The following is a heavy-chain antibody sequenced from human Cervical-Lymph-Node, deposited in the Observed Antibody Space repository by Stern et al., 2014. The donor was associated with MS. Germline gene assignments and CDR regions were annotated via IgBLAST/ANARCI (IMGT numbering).Heavy chain of an antibody. J-gene: IGHJ4*02. D-gene: IGHD1-26*01. CDR2: IYHSGST. Sequence: QVQLQESGPGLVKPSGTLSLTCAVSGGSISSSNWWSWVRQPPGKGLEWIGEIYHSGSTNYNPSLKSRVTISVDKSQNQFSLKLSSVTAADTAVYYCARGSRGWEKYYFDYWGQGTLVTVSS. V-gene: IGHV4-4*02. CDR3: ARGSRGWEKYYFDY. CDR1: GGSISSSNW.